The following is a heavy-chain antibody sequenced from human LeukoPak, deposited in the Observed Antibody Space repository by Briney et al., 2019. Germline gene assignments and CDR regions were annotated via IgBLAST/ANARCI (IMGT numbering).Heavy chain of an antibody. V-gene: IGHV3-30*04. Sequence: GGSLRLSCAASGFTFSSYAMHWVRQAPGKGLEWVAVISYDGSNKYYADSVKGRFTISRDNSKNTLYLQMNSLRAEDTAVYYCARVRGVRGRVTAIRFDYWGQGTLVTVSS. CDR2: ISYDGSNK. CDR3: ARVRGVRGRVTAIRFDY. CDR1: GFTFSSYA. D-gene: IGHD2-21*02. J-gene: IGHJ4*02.